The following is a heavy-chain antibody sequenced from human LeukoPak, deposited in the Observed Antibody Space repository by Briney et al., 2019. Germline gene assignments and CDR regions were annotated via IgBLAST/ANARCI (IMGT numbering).Heavy chain of an antibody. CDR1: GYSFTSYW. V-gene: IGHV5-10-1*01. Sequence: GESLQISCKGSGYSFTSYWINWVRQLPGKGVEWMGRIDPSDSYTNYSPSFRGHGTISADKSISTAFLQCGSLKASDTAIYYCAISSRRICSGWRIDYWGQGTLVTVSS. CDR2: IDPSDSYT. D-gene: IGHD6-19*01. J-gene: IGHJ4*02. CDR3: AISSRRICSGWRIDY.